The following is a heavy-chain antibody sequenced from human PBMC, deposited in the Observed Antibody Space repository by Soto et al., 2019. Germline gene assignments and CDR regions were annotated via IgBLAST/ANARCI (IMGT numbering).Heavy chain of an antibody. V-gene: IGHV3-11*01. CDR3: ARDIRGYGMDV. CDR2: ISDSGSPL. Sequence: GGSLRFSCAASGFDFSDYYMSWSRLAPGKGLEWISYISDSGSPLYYADSVKGRFSISRDNARKSVYLQMNNLRADDTALYFCARDIRGYGMDVWGQGNTVTVSS. J-gene: IGHJ6*02. D-gene: IGHD3-10*01. CDR1: GFDFSDYY.